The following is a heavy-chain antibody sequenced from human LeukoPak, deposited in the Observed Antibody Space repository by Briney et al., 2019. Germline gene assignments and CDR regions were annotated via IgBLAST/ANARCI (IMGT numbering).Heavy chain of an antibody. V-gene: IGHV3-15*01. Sequence: GSLRLSCAASGFTFNNAWMTWVRQTPGKGLEWVARIKSKTDGGTTDYAAPVKGRFTISRDDSKNTLSLQLNSLKIEDTAVYYCTTLGSGWSLDDWGQGTLVTVSS. CDR2: IKSKTDGGTT. J-gene: IGHJ4*02. CDR3: TTLGSGWSLDD. D-gene: IGHD6-19*01. CDR1: GFTFNNAW.